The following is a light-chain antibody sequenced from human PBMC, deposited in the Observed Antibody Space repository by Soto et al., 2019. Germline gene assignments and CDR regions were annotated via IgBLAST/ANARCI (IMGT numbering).Light chain of an antibody. CDR2: AAS. CDR1: QGISSY. J-gene: IGKJ1*01. V-gene: IGKV1-8*01. Sequence: AIRMTQSPSSFSASTGDRVTITCRASQGISSYLAWYQQKPGKAPKLLIYAASTLQSGVPSRFSGSGSGTDFTLTISQLQSEDFATYYCQQYYSYPWTFGQGTKVEIK. CDR3: QQYYSYPWT.